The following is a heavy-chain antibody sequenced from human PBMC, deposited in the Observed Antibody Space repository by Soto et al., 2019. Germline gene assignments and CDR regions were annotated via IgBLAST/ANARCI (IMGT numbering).Heavy chain of an antibody. CDR3: ARVPLKSKSYFCFDY. Sequence: PSETLSLTCTVSGGSISSGDYYWSWIRQPPGKGLEWIGYIYYSGSTYYNPSLKSRVTISVDTSKNQFSLKLSSVTAADTAVYYCARVPLKSKSYFCFDYWGQGTLVTVSS. CDR1: GGSISSGDYY. D-gene: IGHD3-3*01. V-gene: IGHV4-30-4*01. J-gene: IGHJ4*02. CDR2: IYYSGST.